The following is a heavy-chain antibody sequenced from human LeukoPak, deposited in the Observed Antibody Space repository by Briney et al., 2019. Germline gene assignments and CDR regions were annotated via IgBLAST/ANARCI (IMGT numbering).Heavy chain of an antibody. J-gene: IGHJ3*02. V-gene: IGHV3-23*01. CDR3: AKWFVSYYYDSSGQVI. CDR1: GFTFSSYA. CDR2: ISGSGGST. Sequence: GGSLSLSCAASGFTFSSYAMSWVRQAPGKGLEWVSAISGSGGSTYYADSVKGRFTISRDNSKNTLYLQMNSLRAEDTAVYYCAKWFVSYYYDSSGQVIWGQGTMVTVSS. D-gene: IGHD3-22*01.